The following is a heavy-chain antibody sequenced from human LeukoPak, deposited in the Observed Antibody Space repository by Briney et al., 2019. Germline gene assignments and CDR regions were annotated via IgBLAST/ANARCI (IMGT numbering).Heavy chain of an antibody. CDR1: GYTFTAYY. J-gene: IGHJ4*02. CDR3: AREATVGGY. V-gene: IGHV1-2*02. Sequence: ASMTVSCKASGYTFTAYYIHWVRQAPGQGLEWMGWIYPNSGGTNYAQKFQGRVTMSRDTSISTAYLELNRLRSDDTAVYYCAREATVGGYWGQGTLVTVSS. D-gene: IGHD3-16*01. CDR2: IYPNSGGT.